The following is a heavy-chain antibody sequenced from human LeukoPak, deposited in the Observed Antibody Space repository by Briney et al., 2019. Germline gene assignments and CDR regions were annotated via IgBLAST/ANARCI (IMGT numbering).Heavy chain of an antibody. V-gene: IGHV3-30-3*01. CDR2: ISYDGSNK. D-gene: IGHD6-6*01. Sequence: GGSPRLSCAASGFTFSSYAMHWVRQAPGKGLEWVAVISYDGSNKYYADSVKGRLTISRDDSKNTLYLQMNSLRAEDTAVYYCASLAPARPVDYWGQGTLVTVSS. CDR3: ASLAPARPVDY. J-gene: IGHJ4*02. CDR1: GFTFSSYA.